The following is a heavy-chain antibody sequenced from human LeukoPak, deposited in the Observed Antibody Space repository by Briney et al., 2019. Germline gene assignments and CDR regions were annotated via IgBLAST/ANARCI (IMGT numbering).Heavy chain of an antibody. V-gene: IGHV3-23*01. CDR3: AKDTRWYGSSGYYSEGDAFDI. Sequence: GGSLRLSCAASGFTFSSYAMSWVRQAPGKGLEWVSAISGSGGSTYYADSVKGRFTISRDNSKNTLYLQMNSLRAEDTAVYYCAKDTRWYGSSGYYSEGDAFDIWGQGTMVTVSS. CDR1: GFTFSSYA. J-gene: IGHJ3*02. CDR2: ISGSGGST. D-gene: IGHD3-22*01.